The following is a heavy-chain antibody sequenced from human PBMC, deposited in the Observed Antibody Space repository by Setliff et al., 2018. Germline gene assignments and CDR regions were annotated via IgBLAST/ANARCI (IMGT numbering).Heavy chain of an antibody. CDR1: GGSISGTSTETYL. V-gene: IGHV4-61*01. Sequence: PSETLSLTCTVSGGSISGTSTETYLWSWIRQPPGKGLEFIGYVFFNGAAKYDPSLKSRVAISVGTSKEQFSLKLSSVTAADTAVYFCARGGTYRYFDYWGQGAQVTVSS. D-gene: IGHD3-16*02. J-gene: IGHJ4*02. CDR3: ARGGTYRYFDY. CDR2: VFFNGAA.